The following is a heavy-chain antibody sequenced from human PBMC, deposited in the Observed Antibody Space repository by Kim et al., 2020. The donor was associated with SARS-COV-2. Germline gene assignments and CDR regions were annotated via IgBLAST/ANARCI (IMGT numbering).Heavy chain of an antibody. Sequence: SLQSRVTISVDTSTNQFSLKLSAVTAADTAMYYCARMCSSVSCYTFGMDVWGQGSRVTVSS. D-gene: IGHD2-2*02. CDR3: ARMCSSVSCYTFGMDV. V-gene: IGHV4-4*09. J-gene: IGHJ6*02.